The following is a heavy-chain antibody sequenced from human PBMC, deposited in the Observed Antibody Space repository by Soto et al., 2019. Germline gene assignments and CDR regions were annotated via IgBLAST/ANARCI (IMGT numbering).Heavy chain of an antibody. D-gene: IGHD3-22*01. Sequence: GSGPTLVNPTQPLTLTCTFSGFSPSTSGVGVDWIRQPPGKALEWLALIYWNDDKRYSPSLKNRLTITKDTSKNQLVLTMTTVVPVDTATYYSAHSILWTPSDHFDSSGANAFDIWGQGRTDTVS. V-gene: IGHV2-5*01. CDR2: IYWNDDK. J-gene: IGHJ3*02. CDR1: GFSPSTSGVG. CDR3: AHSILWTPSDHFDSSGANAFDI.